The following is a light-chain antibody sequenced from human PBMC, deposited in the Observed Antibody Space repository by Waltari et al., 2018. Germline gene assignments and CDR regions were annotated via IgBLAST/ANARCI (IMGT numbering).Light chain of an antibody. V-gene: IGLV3-9*01. CDR1: NIGNKT. Sequence: SYDLTQPLSVSVALGQTARITCGGDNIGNKTVHWYQQKPGQAPVLVIYRDNHRPSGIPERFSGSNSGNTATLTISGAQAGDEADYYCQVWDTNTMLFGGGAKLTVV. J-gene: IGLJ3*02. CDR2: RDN. CDR3: QVWDTNTML.